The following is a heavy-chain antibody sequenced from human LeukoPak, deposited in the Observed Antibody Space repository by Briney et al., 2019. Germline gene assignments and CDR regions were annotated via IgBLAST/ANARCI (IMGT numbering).Heavy chain of an antibody. J-gene: IGHJ4*02. Sequence: GGSLRLSCAASGFSFSGHWMNWVRQPPGKGLEWVANVKADGSEKYYVDSVKGRFTISRDDAKRTVDLQMDNLRAEDTAIYYCAYRNNFEYWGQGALVTVSS. CDR1: GFSFSGHW. V-gene: IGHV3-7*05. CDR2: VKADGSEK. CDR3: AYRNNFEY. D-gene: IGHD1-26*01.